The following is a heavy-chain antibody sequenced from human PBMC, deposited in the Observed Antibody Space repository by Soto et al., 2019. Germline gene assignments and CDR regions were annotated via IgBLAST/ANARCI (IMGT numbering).Heavy chain of an antibody. CDR2: ISGSGSTI. CDR3: ARVGSIAAAGTPDY. Sequence: LRLSCAASGFTFSDYYMSWFRQAPGKGLEWVSYISGSGSTIHDADSVKGRFTISRDNAKNSLYLQMNSLRAEDTAVYYCARVGSIAAAGTPDYWGQGTLVTVSS. CDR1: GFTFSDYY. V-gene: IGHV3-11*01. J-gene: IGHJ4*02. D-gene: IGHD6-13*01.